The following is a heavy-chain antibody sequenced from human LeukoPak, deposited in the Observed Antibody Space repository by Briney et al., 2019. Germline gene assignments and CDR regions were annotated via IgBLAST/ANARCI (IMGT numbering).Heavy chain of an antibody. J-gene: IGHJ4*02. CDR2: IYYSGNT. D-gene: IGHD6-19*01. V-gene: IGHV4-39*01. Sequence: SETLSLTCTVSGGSISSRSYYWGWIRQPPGKGLEWIGSIYYSGNTYYNPSLKSRVTISVDTSKNQFSLKLSSVTAADTAVYYCARRSDHSSGWYNDDWGQGALVTVSS. CDR1: GGSISSRSYY. CDR3: ARRSDHSSGWYNDD.